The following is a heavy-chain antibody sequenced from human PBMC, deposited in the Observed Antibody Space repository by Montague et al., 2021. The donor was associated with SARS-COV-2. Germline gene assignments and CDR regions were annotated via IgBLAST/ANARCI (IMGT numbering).Heavy chain of an antibody. V-gene: IGHV4-61*02. D-gene: IGHD3-22*01. CDR2: IYTSGST. CDR1: GGPISSGSYY. CDR3: ARDGGIGDSGSNTWSYYYHGMDV. J-gene: IGHJ6*02. Sequence: TLSLTCTVSGGPISSGSYYWSWIRQPAGKGLEWIGRIYTSGSTNYNPSLKSRVTISVDTSKNQFSLKLSSVTAADTAVYYCARDGGIGDSGSNTWSYYYHGMDVWGQGTTVTVSS.